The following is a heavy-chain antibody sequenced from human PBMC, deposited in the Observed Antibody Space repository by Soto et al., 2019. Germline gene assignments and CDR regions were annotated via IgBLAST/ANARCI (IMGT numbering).Heavy chain of an antibody. CDR3: TGEVASGY. CDR1: GFTVSTYG. D-gene: IGHD2-8*02. CDR2: ISRDGGTK. V-gene: IGHV3-30*03. Sequence: QVQLVESGGGVVQPGRSLRLSCAVSGFTVSTYGMHWVRQAPGKGLEGVAVISRDGGTKYYADSVKGRFTICRDNSRNTLFLEMNSLRGDDMAVYYCTGEVASGYWGQGTLVTVSS. J-gene: IGHJ4*02.